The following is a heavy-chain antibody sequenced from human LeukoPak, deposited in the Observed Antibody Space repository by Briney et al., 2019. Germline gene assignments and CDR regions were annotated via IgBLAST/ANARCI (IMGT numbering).Heavy chain of an antibody. D-gene: IGHD5-12*01. V-gene: IGHV4-34*01. CDR1: GGSFSGYY. J-gene: IGHJ2*01. Sequence: SETLSLTCAVYGGSFSGYYWSWIRQPPGKGLEWIGEINHSGSTNYNPSLKSRVTISVDTSKNQFSLKLSSVTAADTAVYYCARSVYSDYVSYWYFDLWGRGSLVTVSS. CDR2: INHSGST. CDR3: ARSVYSDYVSYWYFDL.